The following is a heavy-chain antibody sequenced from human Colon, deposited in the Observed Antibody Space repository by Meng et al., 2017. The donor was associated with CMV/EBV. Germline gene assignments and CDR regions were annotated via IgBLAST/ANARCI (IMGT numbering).Heavy chain of an antibody. CDR3: ARGGAAG. Sequence: GGSLRLSCTASGFTFSSQSLNWVRQAPGQGLEWVARINTDGGSTKYADSVKGRFTISRNNPKDTVYLQMTSLRAEDTAVYYCARGGAAGWGQGTLVTVSS. V-gene: IGHV3-74*03. CDR2: INTDGGST. CDR1: GFTFSSQS. D-gene: IGHD6-13*01. J-gene: IGHJ4*02.